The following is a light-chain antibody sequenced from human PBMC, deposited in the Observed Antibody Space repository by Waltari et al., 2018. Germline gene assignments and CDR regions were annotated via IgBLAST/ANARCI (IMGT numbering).Light chain of an antibody. V-gene: IGKV1-39*01. J-gene: IGKJ1*01. Sequence: DIQMTKSPSSLSASVGDSVTITSRARQSISSYLNWYQQKPGKAPKLLIYAASSLQSGVPSRFSGSGSGTDFTLTISSLQPEDFATYYCQQSYSTPPWGFGQGTKVEIK. CDR1: QSISSY. CDR2: AAS. CDR3: QQSYSTPPWG.